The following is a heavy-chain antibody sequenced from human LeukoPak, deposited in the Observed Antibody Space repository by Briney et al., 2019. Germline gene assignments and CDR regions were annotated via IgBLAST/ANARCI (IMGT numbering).Heavy chain of an antibody. CDR2: ISGRGGTT. J-gene: IGHJ3*02. V-gene: IGHV3-23*01. D-gene: IGHD3-10*01. CDR1: GFAFSTYA. Sequence: PGGSLRLSCAASGFAFSTYAMSWVHQAPGKGLEWVSAISGRGGTTDYADSVKGRFTISRDDAKNTLYLQMNNLRVEDTAVYYCARVRGSRNFYFGAFDMWGQGTVVTVSS. CDR3: ARVRGSRNFYFGAFDM.